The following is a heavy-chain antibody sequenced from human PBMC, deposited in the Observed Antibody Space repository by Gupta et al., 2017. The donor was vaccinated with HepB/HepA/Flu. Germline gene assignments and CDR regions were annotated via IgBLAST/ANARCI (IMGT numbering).Heavy chain of an antibody. V-gene: IGHV3-21*01. CDR3: ARELTVVVAANYYCYGMDV. Sequence: EVQLVESGGGLVKPGGSLRLSCAASGFTFSRYSLNWVRLAPGKGLEWVSSISSSSSYIYYADSVKGRFTISRDNAKNALYRQINSLRAEDTAVYYCARELTVVVAANYYCYGMDVWGQGTTVTVSS. CDR1: GFTFSRYS. D-gene: IGHD2-21*01. J-gene: IGHJ6*02. CDR2: ISSSSSYI.